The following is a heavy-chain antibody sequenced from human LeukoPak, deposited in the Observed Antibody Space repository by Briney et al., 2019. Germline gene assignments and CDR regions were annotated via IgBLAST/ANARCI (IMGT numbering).Heavy chain of an antibody. V-gene: IGHV3-30*04. CDR2: ISYDGSNK. CDR1: GFTFSSYT. D-gene: IGHD5-18*01. Sequence: GGSLRLSCAASGFTFSSYTMHWVRQAPGKGLEWVAVISYDGSNKYYADSVEGRFTISRDNSKNTLYLQMNSLRAEDTAVYYCARVNVDTAMAPFFDYWGQGILVTVSS. CDR3: ARVNVDTAMAPFFDY. J-gene: IGHJ4*02.